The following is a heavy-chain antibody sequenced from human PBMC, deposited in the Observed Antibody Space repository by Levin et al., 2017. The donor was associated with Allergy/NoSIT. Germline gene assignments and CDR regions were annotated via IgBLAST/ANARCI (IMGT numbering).Heavy chain of an antibody. D-gene: IGHD4-23*01. CDR3: ARLVGGNSEGNAFDI. CDR1: GYTFTGYY. V-gene: IGHV1-2*02. Sequence: ASVKVSCKASGYTFTGYYMHWVRQAPGQGLEWMGWINPNSGGTNYAQKFQGRVTMTRDTSISTAYMELSRLRSDDTAVYYCARLVGGNSEGNAFDIWGQGTMVTVSS. CDR2: INPNSGGT. J-gene: IGHJ3*02.